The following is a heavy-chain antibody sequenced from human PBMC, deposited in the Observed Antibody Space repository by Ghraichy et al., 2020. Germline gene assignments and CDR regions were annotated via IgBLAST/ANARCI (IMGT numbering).Heavy chain of an antibody. D-gene: IGHD3-3*01. V-gene: IGHV3-53*01. Sequence: GGSLRLSCAASGFTVSTNYMNWVRQAPGKGLEWVSLIYSDGRTFYTDSVKGRFTIFRDNSKNTLYLQMNSLRAEDTAVYYCARPYYERWSGYFYYWGQGTLVTVSS. CDR3: ARPYYERWSGYFYY. CDR2: IYSDGRT. CDR1: GFTVSTNY. J-gene: IGHJ4*02.